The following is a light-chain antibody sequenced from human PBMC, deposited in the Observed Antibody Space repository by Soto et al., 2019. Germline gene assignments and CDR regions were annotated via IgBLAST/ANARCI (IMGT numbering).Light chain of an antibody. V-gene: IGKV3-20*01. Sequence: EIVLTQSPGTLSLSPGERATLSCRASQSVNADYLAWYQQRPDQAPRLLIYVASNRAPGIPDRFSGSGSGTDFTLTISRLEPEDSAAYYCQQYGVSPTFGQGTKLEIK. J-gene: IGKJ1*01. CDR2: VAS. CDR1: QSVNADY. CDR3: QQYGVSPT.